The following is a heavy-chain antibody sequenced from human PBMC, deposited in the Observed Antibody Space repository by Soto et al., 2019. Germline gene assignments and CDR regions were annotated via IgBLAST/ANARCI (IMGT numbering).Heavy chain of an antibody. CDR1: GGSISSYY. V-gene: IGHV4-59*08. CDR3: ARLASHYDFWSGYPTSPYYYYMDV. Sequence: SETLSLTCSVSGGSISSYYWSWIRQPPGKGLEWIGFIYSSGSTNYNPSLKSRVTISVDTSKNQFSLKLSSVTAADTAVYYCARLASHYDFWSGYPTSPYYYYMDVWGKGTTVTVSS. CDR2: IYSSGST. J-gene: IGHJ6*03. D-gene: IGHD3-3*01.